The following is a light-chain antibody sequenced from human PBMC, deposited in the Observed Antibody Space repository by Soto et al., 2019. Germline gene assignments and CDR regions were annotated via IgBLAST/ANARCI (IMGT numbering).Light chain of an antibody. Sequence: AIQMTQSPSSLSASVGDRVTITCRASQGIRNDLGWYQQKPGKAPKFLIYGASSLQSGVPSRFSGSGSGTEFTLIINSLQPEDFATYYCLQDYNYPYTFGQGTKLEIK. CDR3: LQDYNYPYT. CDR1: QGIRND. CDR2: GAS. J-gene: IGKJ2*01. V-gene: IGKV1-6*01.